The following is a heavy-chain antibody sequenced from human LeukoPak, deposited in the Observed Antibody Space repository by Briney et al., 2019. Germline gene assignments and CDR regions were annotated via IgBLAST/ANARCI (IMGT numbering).Heavy chain of an antibody. V-gene: IGHV4-30-2*03. CDR3: ARRSTRVGWFDP. CDR2: IYHSGST. J-gene: IGHJ5*02. CDR1: GGSISSGGYS. Sequence: SQTLSLTCAVSGGSISSGGYSWSWIRQPPGKGLEWIGYIYHSGSTYYNPSLKSRVTISVDTSKNQFSLKLSSVTAADTAVYYCARRSTRVGWFDPWGQGTLVTVSS.